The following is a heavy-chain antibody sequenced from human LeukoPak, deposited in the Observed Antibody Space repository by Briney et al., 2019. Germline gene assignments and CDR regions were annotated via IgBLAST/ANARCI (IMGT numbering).Heavy chain of an antibody. V-gene: IGHV3-7*01. CDR1: GFTFSSYW. D-gene: IGHD1-26*01. CDR3: ARDLVGGSYYYYGMDV. CDR2: RKQDGSDQ. Sequence: GGSLRLSCAASGFTFSSYWLSWIRQAPRKGMDWVANRKQDGSDQNYVDSVKGRFTISRDNAKYSLYLQMNSLRAEDTAVYYCARDLVGGSYYYYGMDVWGQGTTVTVSS. J-gene: IGHJ6*02.